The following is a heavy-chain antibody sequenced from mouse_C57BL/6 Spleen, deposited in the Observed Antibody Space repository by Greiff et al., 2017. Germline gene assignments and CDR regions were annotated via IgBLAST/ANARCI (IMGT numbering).Heavy chain of an antibody. CDR2: IDPSDSYT. J-gene: IGHJ3*01. D-gene: IGHD1-1*01. CDR1: GYTFTSYW. Sequence: VQLQQPGAELVTPGASVKLSCKASGYTFTSYWMHWVKQRPGQGLEWIGEIDPSDSYTNYNQKFKGKSTLTVDKSSSTAYMQLSSLTSEDSAVYYCARGATVERAWFAYWGQGTLVTVSA. V-gene: IGHV1-69*01. CDR3: ARGATVERAWFAY.